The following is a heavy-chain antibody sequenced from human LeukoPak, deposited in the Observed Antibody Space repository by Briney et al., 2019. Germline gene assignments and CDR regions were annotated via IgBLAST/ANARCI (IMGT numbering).Heavy chain of an antibody. V-gene: IGHV4-39*07. Sequence: SETLSLTCTVSGGSISSSSYYWGWIRQPPGKGLEWIGSIYYSGSTYYNPSLKSRITISVDTSKNQFSLKLSSVTAADTAVYYCAREVEGYYYYYMDVWGKGTTVTISS. CDR2: IYYSGST. CDR1: GGSISSSSYY. J-gene: IGHJ6*03. CDR3: AREVEGYYYYYMDV.